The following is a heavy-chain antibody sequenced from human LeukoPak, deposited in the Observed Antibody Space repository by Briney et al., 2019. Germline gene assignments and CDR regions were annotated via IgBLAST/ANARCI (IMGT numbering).Heavy chain of an antibody. CDR2: IKQDGSEI. Sequence: PGGSLRLSCAASGFSFNNYRMNWVRQAPGKGLEWVAHIKQDGSEIYYVASVKGRFTISRDNANNSLYLQMNNLRAEDTAVYYCAREFSGSLDYWGQGPLVTVSS. D-gene: IGHD1-26*01. CDR3: AREFSGSLDY. V-gene: IGHV3-7*01. CDR1: GFSFNNYR. J-gene: IGHJ4*02.